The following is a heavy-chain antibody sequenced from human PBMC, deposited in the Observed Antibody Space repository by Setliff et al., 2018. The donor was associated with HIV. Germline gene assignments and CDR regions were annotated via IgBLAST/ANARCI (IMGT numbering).Heavy chain of an antibody. CDR2: MNPNSGNT. Sequence: ASVKVSCKASGYTFSSYDINWVRQATGQGLEWMGWMNPNSGNTGYAQKFQGRVTMTRDTSISTAYMELNNLKFEDTTVYYCARARRDSYDRGRRSHYYVDVWGKGTTVTVSS. J-gene: IGHJ6*03. CDR3: ARARRDSYDRGRRSHYYVDV. V-gene: IGHV1-8*02. D-gene: IGHD3-22*01. CDR1: GYTFSSYD.